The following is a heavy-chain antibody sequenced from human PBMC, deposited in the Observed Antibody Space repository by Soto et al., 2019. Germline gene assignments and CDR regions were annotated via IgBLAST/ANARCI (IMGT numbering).Heavy chain of an antibody. Sequence: GESLKISCKGSGYSFTSYWISWVRQMPGKGLEWMGRIDPSDSYTNYSPSFQGHVTISADKSISTAYLQWSSLKASDTAMYYCARRAYSSSWYENARPNFNYGGQEPLFT. CDR1: GYSFTSYW. CDR3: ARRAYSSSWYENARPNFNY. J-gene: IGHJ4*02. V-gene: IGHV5-10-1*01. CDR2: IDPSDSYT. D-gene: IGHD6-13*01.